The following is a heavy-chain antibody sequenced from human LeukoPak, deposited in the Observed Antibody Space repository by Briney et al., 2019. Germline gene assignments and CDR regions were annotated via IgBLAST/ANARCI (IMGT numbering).Heavy chain of an antibody. D-gene: IGHD3-3*01. V-gene: IGHV3-53*01. Sequence: GSLRLSCAASGFTFSSNYMSWVRPAPGKGLEWVSVISSGGSTYYANSVKGRFTISRDNSKNTLYLQMNSLRAEDTAVYYCARAAFWGGQGLYYCGMDVWGQGTTVTVSS. CDR1: GFTFSSNY. J-gene: IGHJ6*02. CDR2: ISSGGST. CDR3: ARAAFWGGQGLYYCGMDV.